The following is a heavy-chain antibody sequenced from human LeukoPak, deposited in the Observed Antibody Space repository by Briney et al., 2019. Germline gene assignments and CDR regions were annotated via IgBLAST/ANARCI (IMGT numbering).Heavy chain of an antibody. CDR2: VYYSGST. CDR1: GDSISTSNSY. D-gene: IGHD3/OR15-3a*01. J-gene: IGHJ4*02. V-gene: IGHV4-39*01. Sequence: PSETLSLTCTVSGDSISTSNSYWGWIRQPPGKGLEWIGSVYYSGSTYYNPSLKSRVTMSVDTSKNQFSLKLSSVTAADTAVYYCARQTGSGLFILPGGQGTLVTVSS. CDR3: ARQTGSGLFILP.